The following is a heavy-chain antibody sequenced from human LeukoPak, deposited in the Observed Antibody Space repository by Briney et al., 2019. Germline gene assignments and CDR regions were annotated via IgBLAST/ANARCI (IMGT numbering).Heavy chain of an antibody. J-gene: IGHJ4*02. D-gene: IGHD3-3*01. CDR1: GGSISSGSYY. V-gene: IGHV4-61*02. CDR3: ARGDTYYDFWSGLSWRYYFDY. CDR2: IYTSGST. Sequence: SETLSLTCTVSGGSISSGSYYWSWIRQPAGKGLEWIGRIYTSGSTNYNPSLKSRVTISVDTSENQFSLKLSSVTAADTAVYYCARGDTYYDFWSGLSWRYYFDYWGQGTLVTVSS.